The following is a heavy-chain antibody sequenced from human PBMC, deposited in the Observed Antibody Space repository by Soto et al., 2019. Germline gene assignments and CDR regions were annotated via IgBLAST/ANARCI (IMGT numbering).Heavy chain of an antibody. V-gene: IGHV1-69*12. J-gene: IGHJ6*02. CDR1: GGTFSSYA. CDR2: IIPIFGTA. CDR3: ARGGYYDSSGYPYYYYGMDV. Sequence: QVQLVQSGAEVKKPGSSVKVSCKASGGTFSSYAISWVRQAPGQGLEWMGGIIPIFGTANYAQKFKGRVTITADESTSTAYMELSSLRSEDTAVYYCARGGYYDSSGYPYYYYGMDVWGQGTTVTVSS. D-gene: IGHD3-22*01.